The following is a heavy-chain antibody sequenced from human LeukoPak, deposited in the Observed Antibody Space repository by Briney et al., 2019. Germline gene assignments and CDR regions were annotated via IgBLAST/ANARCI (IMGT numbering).Heavy chain of an antibody. D-gene: IGHD4-23*01. J-gene: IGHJ4*02. CDR1: GFTFSSYA. Sequence: GGSLRLSCAASGFTFSSYAMHWVRQAPGKGLEYVSAISSNGGSTYYANSVKGRFTISRDNSKNTLYLQMGSLRAEDMAVYYCARSNSHFDYWGQGTLVTVSS. V-gene: IGHV3-64*01. CDR3: ARSNSHFDY. CDR2: ISSNGGST.